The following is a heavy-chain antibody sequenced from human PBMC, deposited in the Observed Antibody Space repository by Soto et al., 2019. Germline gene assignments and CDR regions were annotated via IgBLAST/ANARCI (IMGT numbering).Heavy chain of an antibody. CDR2: INSDGRST. V-gene: IGHV3-74*01. J-gene: IGHJ6*02. CDR1: GFTLSNYW. CDR3: ARGGRFRENYYFGMDV. D-gene: IGHD1-26*01. Sequence: EVQLMESGGGLVQPGGSLRLSCAASGFTLSNYWMHWVRQVPGKGLVWVSRINSDGRSTSYADAVKGRFTISRDNAKNTLYLQMNSLGAEDTAVYYCARGGRFRENYYFGMDVWGQGTTVTVSS.